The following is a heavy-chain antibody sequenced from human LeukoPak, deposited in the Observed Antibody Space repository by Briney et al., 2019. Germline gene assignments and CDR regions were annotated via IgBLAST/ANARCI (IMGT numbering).Heavy chain of an antibody. J-gene: IGHJ3*02. D-gene: IGHD6-13*01. CDR1: GYTFTSYG. CDR2: ISAYNGNT. CDR3: ARDDTPKAYSSSWYAGFDI. Sequence: ASVKVSCKASGYTFTSYGISWVRQAPGQGLEWMGWISAYNGNTNYAQKFQGRVTITADKSTSTAYMELSSLRSEDTAVYYCARDDTPKAYSSSWYAGFDIWGQGTMVTVSS. V-gene: IGHV1-18*01.